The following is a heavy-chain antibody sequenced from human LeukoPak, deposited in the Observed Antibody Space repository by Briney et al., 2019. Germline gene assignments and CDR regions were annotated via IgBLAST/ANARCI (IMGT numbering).Heavy chain of an antibody. CDR3: ARGFLQWLRPAGAWFDP. V-gene: IGHV4-39*07. Sequence: SETLSLTCSVSGASISSSDYYWGWIRQPPGKGLEWIGTIYHSGSTYYNSSLKGRVTISVDTSKNQFSLKLSSVTAADTAVYYCARGFLQWLRPAGAWFDPWGQGTLVTVSS. CDR1: GASISSSDYY. D-gene: IGHD5-12*01. J-gene: IGHJ5*02. CDR2: IYHSGST.